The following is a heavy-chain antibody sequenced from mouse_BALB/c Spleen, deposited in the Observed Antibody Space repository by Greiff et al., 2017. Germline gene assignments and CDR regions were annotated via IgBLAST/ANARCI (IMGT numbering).Heavy chain of an antibody. CDR2: IDPENGNT. CDR3: ARGYGNYGAY. Sequence: EVKVVESGAELVRPGALVKLSCKASGFNIKDYYMHWVKQRPEQGLEWIGWIDPENGNTIYDPKFQGKASITADTSSNTAYLQLSSLTSEDTAVYYCARGYGNYGAYWGQGTLVTVSA. D-gene: IGHD2-1*01. V-gene: IGHV14-1*02. CDR1: GFNIKDYY. J-gene: IGHJ3*01.